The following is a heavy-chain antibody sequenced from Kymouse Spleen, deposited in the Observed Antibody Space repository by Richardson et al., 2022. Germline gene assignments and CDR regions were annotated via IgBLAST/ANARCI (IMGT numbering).Heavy chain of an antibody. CDR2: IYYSGST. CDR1: GGSISSSSYY. Sequence: QLQLQESGPGLVKPSETLSLTCTVSGGSISSSSYYWGWIRQPPGKGLEWIGSIYYSGSTYYNPSLKSRVTISVDTSKNQFSLKLSSVTAADTAVYYCARQGITGTTRDYWGQGTLVTVSS. CDR3: ARQGITGTTRDY. J-gene: IGHJ4*02. V-gene: IGHV4-39*01. D-gene: IGHD1-7*01.